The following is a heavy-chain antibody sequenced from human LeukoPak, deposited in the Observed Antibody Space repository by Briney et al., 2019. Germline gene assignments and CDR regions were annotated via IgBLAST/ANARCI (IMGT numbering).Heavy chain of an antibody. CDR2: IWQDGDKK. D-gene: IGHD2-2*01. CDR1: GFTFNNYA. Sequence: GGSLRLSCVASGFTFNNYAMHWVRQAPGKGLEWLAIIWQDGDKKEYGDSVRGRFTVSRDNSKNTLYLQMNSLRAEDTAFYYCAKDRGPDMAVVDFIDHWGQGTLVDVSS. J-gene: IGHJ4*02. CDR3: AKDRGPDMAVVDFIDH. V-gene: IGHV3-33*06.